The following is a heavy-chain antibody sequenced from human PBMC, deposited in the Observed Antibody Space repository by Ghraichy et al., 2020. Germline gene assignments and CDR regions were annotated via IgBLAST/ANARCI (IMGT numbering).Heavy chain of an antibody. Sequence: GGSLRLSCAASGFTFSSYWMHWVRQAPGKGLVWVSRINSDGSSTSYADSVKGRFTISRDNAKNTLYLQMNSLRAEDTAVYYCARPPVGYYDSSGYYPDYWGQGTLVTVSS. CDR1: GFTFSSYW. CDR2: INSDGSST. D-gene: IGHD3-22*01. J-gene: IGHJ4*02. CDR3: ARPPVGYYDSSGYYPDY. V-gene: IGHV3-74*01.